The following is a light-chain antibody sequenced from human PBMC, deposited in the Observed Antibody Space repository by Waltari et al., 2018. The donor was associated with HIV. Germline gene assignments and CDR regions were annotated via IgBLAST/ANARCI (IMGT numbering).Light chain of an antibody. J-gene: IGLJ2*01. CDR3: QACDSSTAVV. CDR1: IFGAPY. CDR2: QES. Sequence: SHALTQPPSVSVSPGQTDSVTCSGVIFGAPYASGYQHKPGQSPVLVIYQESKRPSGIPERFSGSNSGNTASLTIGGPQAMDEADYYCQACDSSTAVVFGGGTKLTVL. V-gene: IGLV3-1*01.